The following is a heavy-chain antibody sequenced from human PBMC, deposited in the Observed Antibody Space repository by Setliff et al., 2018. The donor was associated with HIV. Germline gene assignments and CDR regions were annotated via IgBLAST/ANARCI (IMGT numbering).Heavy chain of an antibody. CDR3: ARPSAANFLYSYAMDV. D-gene: IGHD6-13*01. CDR2: INHSGSA. V-gene: IGHV4-34*01. Sequence: SETLSLTCAVYGGSFSGYYWTWIRQPPGKGLEWIGKINHSGSAKYNPSLQSRVAISVDISKNQFSLKLNSVTPDDTAVYYCARPSAANFLYSYAMDVWG. CDR1: GGSFSGYY. J-gene: IGHJ6*01.